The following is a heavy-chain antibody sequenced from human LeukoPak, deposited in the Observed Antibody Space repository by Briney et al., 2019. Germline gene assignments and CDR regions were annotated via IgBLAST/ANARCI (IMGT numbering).Heavy chain of an antibody. CDR3: ARGGTYYNEAFDI. CDR1: GFTFSSYS. Sequence: PGGSLRLSCAASGFTFSSYSMNWVRQAPGKGLKWVSAIIGSGLSTYYADSVKGRFTISRDNAKNSLYLQMNSLRAEDTAVYYCARGGTYYNEAFDIWGQGTMVTVSA. J-gene: IGHJ3*02. CDR2: IIGSGLST. D-gene: IGHD1-26*01. V-gene: IGHV3-23*01.